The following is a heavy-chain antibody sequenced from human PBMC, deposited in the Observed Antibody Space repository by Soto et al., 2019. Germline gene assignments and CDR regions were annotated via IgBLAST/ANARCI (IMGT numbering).Heavy chain of an antibody. V-gene: IGHV1-69*06. CDR2: IIPIFGSS. J-gene: IGHJ4*02. CDR1: GGTFSSYS. Sequence: QVQLVQSGAEVRKPGSSVKVSCEASGGTFSSYSLNWVRQAPGQRLEWMGGIIPIFGSSNYAQKFQGRVTITADKSTNTVFMELTGLRSEDTALYFCATKPLLGREYYYFDHWGQGTQLTVSS. CDR3: ATKPLLGREYYYFDH. D-gene: IGHD7-27*01.